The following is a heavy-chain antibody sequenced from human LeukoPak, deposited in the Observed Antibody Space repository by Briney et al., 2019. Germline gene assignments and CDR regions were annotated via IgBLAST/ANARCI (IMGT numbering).Heavy chain of an antibody. CDR1: GGSISSGDYY. J-gene: IGHJ5*02. V-gene: IGHV4-30-4*01. CDR2: IYYSGST. D-gene: IGHD6-13*01. Sequence: KPSETLSLTCTVSGGSISSGDYYWSWMRQPPGKGLEWIGYIYYSGSTYYNPSLKSRVTISVDTSKNQFSLKLSSVTAADTAVYYCARDHAIAAAVPSNWFDPWGQGTLVTVSS. CDR3: ARDHAIAAAVPSNWFDP.